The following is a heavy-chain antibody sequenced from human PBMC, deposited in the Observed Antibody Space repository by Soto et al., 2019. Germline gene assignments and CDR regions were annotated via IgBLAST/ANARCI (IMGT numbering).Heavy chain of an antibody. CDR3: ARGLNWGSTYLDF. V-gene: IGHV5-51*01. J-gene: IGHJ4*02. CDR2: IYPRDSDT. Sequence: GESLKISCKGSGYDFSTHWIAWVRQKPGEVLEWMGIIYPRDSDTRYSPSFQGQATISADESITTAYLQWNSLKASDTAIYYCARGLNWGSTYLDFWGPGTLVTVSS. CDR1: GYDFSTHW. D-gene: IGHD7-27*01.